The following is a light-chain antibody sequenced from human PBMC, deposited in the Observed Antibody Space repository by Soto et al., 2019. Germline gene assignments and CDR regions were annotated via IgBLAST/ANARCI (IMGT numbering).Light chain of an antibody. V-gene: IGKV3-20*01. J-gene: IGKJ4*01. Sequence: EIVMTQSPGTLSLSPGERATLSCRASESVSANYLAWYQQRSGQAPRLVIYGASSRASAVPDRFSGSGSGADFTLTISRLEPEDFAVYYCQQYGSSPLTFGGGTKVAIK. CDR2: GAS. CDR3: QQYGSSPLT. CDR1: ESVSANY.